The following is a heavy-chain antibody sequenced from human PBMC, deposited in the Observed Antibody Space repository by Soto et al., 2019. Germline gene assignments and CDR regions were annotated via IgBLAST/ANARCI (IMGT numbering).Heavy chain of an antibody. D-gene: IGHD3-16*02. CDR1: GFTFSNYA. CDR2: ISYDGSNK. Sequence: GGSLRLSCAASGFTFSNYAMSWVRQAPGKGLEWVAFISYDGSNKYYADSVKGRFTISRDNSKNTLYLQMNSLRAEDTAVYYCAKDGSYHFDYWGQGTLVTVSS. CDR3: AKDGSYHFDY. J-gene: IGHJ4*02. V-gene: IGHV3-30*18.